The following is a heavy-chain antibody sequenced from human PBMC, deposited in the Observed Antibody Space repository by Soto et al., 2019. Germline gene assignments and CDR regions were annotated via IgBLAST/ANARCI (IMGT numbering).Heavy chain of an antibody. CDR1: GFTFSDYG. D-gene: IGHD6-19*01. J-gene: IGHJ6*02. V-gene: IGHV3-33*01. Sequence: QVQLVESGGGVVQPGRALRLSCVASGFTFSDYGMHWVRQAPGKGLEWVAALWFDGDNQFYGDSVKGRFTISRDNSKNTLYLQMDSLSADDTAVYYCAREHSSTWYYGMDVCGQGTTVTVYS. CDR2: LWFDGDNQ. CDR3: AREHSSTWYYGMDV.